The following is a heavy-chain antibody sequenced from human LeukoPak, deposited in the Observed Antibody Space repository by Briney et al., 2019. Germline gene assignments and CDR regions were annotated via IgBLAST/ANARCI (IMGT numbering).Heavy chain of an antibody. CDR2: IYYSGSS. CDR1: GVSISSYY. Sequence: SETLSLTCTASGVSISSYYLNWIRQPPGKGLEWIGFIYYSGSSNYNPSLKSRVTISLDTSKNQFSLKLSSVTAADTAVYYWARHEAAAGTGDAFDIWGQGTMVTVSS. D-gene: IGHD6-13*01. CDR3: ARHEAAAGTGDAFDI. J-gene: IGHJ3*02. V-gene: IGHV4-59*08.